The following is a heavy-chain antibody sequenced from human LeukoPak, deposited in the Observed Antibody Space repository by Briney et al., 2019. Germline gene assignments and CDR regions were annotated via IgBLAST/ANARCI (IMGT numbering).Heavy chain of an antibody. CDR3: ARELEWPYFDY. CDR1: GGSISSGGYY. Sequence: SETLSLTCTASGGSISSGGYYWSWIGQPPGKGLEWIGYIYHSGSTYYNPSLKSRVTISVDRSKNQFSLKLSSVTAADTAVYYCARELEWPYFDYWGQGTLVTVSS. J-gene: IGHJ4*02. D-gene: IGHD3-3*01. CDR2: IYHSGST. V-gene: IGHV4-30-2*01.